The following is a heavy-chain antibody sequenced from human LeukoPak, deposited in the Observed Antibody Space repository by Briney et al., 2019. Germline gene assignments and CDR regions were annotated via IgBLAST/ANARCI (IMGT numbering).Heavy chain of an antibody. CDR2: ISGSGGST. D-gene: IGHD3-22*01. CDR3: AKAQYDSSGYYYLD. CDR1: GFTFSSYA. Sequence: PTGGSLRLSCAASGFTFSSYAMSWVRQAPGKGLEWVSAISGSGGSTYYADSVKGRFTISRDNSKNTLYLQMNTLRADDTAIYYCAKAQYDSSGYYYLDWGQGTLVTVSS. V-gene: IGHV3-23*01. J-gene: IGHJ4*02.